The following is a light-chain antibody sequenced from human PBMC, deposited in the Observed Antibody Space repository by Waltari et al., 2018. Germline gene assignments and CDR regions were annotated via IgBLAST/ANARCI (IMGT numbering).Light chain of an antibody. Sequence: EIVLTQSPGTLSLSPGERATLSCRASQSVSKYLAWYQQKPGQAPRLLIYDASTRATGIPDRFSGRGWGTDFSLTISRLEPEDVAVYYCQKYGTLPATFGQGTKVQ. J-gene: IGKJ1*01. CDR2: DAS. V-gene: IGKV3-20*01. CDR3: QKYGTLPAT. CDR1: QSVSKY.